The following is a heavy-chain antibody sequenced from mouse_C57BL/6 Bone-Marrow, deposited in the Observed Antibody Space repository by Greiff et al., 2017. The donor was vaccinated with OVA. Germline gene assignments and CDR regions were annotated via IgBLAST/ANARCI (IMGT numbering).Heavy chain of an antibody. Sequence: QVQLQQPGAELVKPGASVKMSCKASGYTFTSYWITWVKQRPGQGLEWIGDIYPGSGSTNYNEKFKSKATLTVDTSSSTAYMQLSSLTSEDSAVYYCARHYSNQGGFAYWGQGTLVTVSA. D-gene: IGHD2-5*01. CDR2: IYPGSGST. J-gene: IGHJ3*01. CDR1: GYTFTSYW. CDR3: ARHYSNQGGFAY. V-gene: IGHV1-55*01.